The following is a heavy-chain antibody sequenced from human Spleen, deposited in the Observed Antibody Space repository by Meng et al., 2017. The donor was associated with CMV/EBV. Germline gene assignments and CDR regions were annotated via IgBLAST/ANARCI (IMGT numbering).Heavy chain of an antibody. CDR1: GFTFGEYV. CDR2: ITWNGGIS. V-gene: IGHV3-9*01. CDR3: AKGAIWNAWYFDN. D-gene: IGHD2-15*01. J-gene: IGHJ4*02. Sequence: GGSLRLSCAASGFTFGEYVMHWVRQAPGKGPEWVSSITWNGGISNYADSVKGRFTISRDNAKNSLYLQMNSLRVEDTAVYYCAKGAIWNAWYFDNWGQGKLVTVSS.